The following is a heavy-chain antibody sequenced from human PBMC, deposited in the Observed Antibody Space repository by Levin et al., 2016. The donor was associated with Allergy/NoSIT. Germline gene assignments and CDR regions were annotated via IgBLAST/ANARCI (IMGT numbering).Heavy chain of an antibody. D-gene: IGHD2-2*01. CDR1: GYTFTSYG. V-gene: IGHV1-8*02. CDR3: ARGALIVVVPAATHYYYYGMDV. J-gene: IGHJ6*02. Sequence: ASVKVSCKASGYTFTSYGISWVRQAPGQGLEWMGWMNPNSGNTGYAQKFQGRVTMTRNTSISTAYMELSSLRSEDTAVYYCARGALIVVVPAATHYYYYGMDVWGQGTTVTVSS. CDR2: MNPNSGNT.